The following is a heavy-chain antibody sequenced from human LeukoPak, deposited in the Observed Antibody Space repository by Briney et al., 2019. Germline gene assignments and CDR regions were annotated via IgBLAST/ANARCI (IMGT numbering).Heavy chain of an antibody. CDR1: GYTVTTYA. CDR2: INTHTGNP. V-gene: IGHV7-4-1*02. J-gene: IGHJ6*03. Sequence: ASVKVSCKASGYTVTTYAMNWVRQAPGHGLEWMGWINTHTGNPTYAQDFTGRFVFSLDTSVSTAYLQISSLKAEDTAVYYCARTKTGAHLWYTYYYNYYMDVWGKGTTVTVSS. CDR3: ARTKTGAHLWYTYYYNYYMDV. D-gene: IGHD5-18*01.